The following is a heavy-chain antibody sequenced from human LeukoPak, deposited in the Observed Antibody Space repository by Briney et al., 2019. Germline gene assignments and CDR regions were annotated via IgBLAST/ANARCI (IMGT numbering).Heavy chain of an antibody. CDR2: ISESAGTT. CDR1: GFTFSRYD. Sequence: GGSLRLSCTASGFTFSRYDMSWVRQAPGKGLEWVSGISESAGTTYYADSVKARFSISRDNSKNTLNLQMNSLRAEDTAVYYCAKSYYYGSGDYSLTAFDIWGQGTMVTVSS. D-gene: IGHD3-10*01. J-gene: IGHJ3*02. V-gene: IGHV3-23*01. CDR3: AKSYYYGSGDYSLTAFDI.